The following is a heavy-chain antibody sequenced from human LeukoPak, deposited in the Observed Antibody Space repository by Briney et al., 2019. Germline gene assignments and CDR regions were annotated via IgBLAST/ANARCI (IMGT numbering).Heavy chain of an antibody. CDR3: ARTPWLEYFDY. D-gene: IGHD3-3*01. CDR1: GGSFSGYY. Sequence: PSETLSLTCAVYGGSFSGYYWSWIRQPPGKGLEWIGEINHSGSTNYNPSLKSRVTISVDTSKNQFSLKLSSVTAADTAVYYCARTPWLEYFDYRGQGTLVTVSS. V-gene: IGHV4-34*01. CDR2: INHSGST. J-gene: IGHJ4*02.